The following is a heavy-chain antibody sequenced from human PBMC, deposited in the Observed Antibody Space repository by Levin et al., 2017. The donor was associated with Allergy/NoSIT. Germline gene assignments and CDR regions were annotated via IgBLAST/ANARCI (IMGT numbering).Heavy chain of an antibody. Sequence: GGSLRLSCAASGFTFSNAWMSWVRQAPGKGLEWVGRIKSKTDGGTTDYAAPVKGRFTISRDDSKNTLYLQMNSLKTEDTAVYYCTTDQGLYGKFGVVPNGGYDGMDVWGQGTTVTVSS. V-gene: IGHV3-15*01. CDR1: GFTFSNAW. CDR3: TTDQGLYGKFGVVPNGGYDGMDV. D-gene: IGHD3-3*01. J-gene: IGHJ6*02. CDR2: IKSKTDGGTT.